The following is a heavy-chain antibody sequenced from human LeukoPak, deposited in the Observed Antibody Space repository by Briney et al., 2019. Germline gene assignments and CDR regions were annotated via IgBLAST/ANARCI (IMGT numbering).Heavy chain of an antibody. CDR1: GYTFTSYD. J-gene: IGHJ5*02. CDR2: MNPNSGNT. CDR3: AREVYYDSSGPRGSWFDP. D-gene: IGHD3-22*01. V-gene: IGHV1-8*03. Sequence: SVKVSCKASGYTFTSYDINWVRQATGQGLEWMGWMNPNSGNTGYAQKFQGRVTITRNTSISTAYMELSSLRSEDTAVYYCAREVYYDSSGPRGSWFDPWGQGTLVTVSS.